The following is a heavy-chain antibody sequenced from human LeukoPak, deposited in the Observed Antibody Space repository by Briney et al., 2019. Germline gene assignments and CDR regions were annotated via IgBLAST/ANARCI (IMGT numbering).Heavy chain of an antibody. J-gene: IGHJ4*02. D-gene: IGHD2-21*02. CDR3: ASAVVVTATLDY. Sequence: ASVKVSCKASVCTFTSYYMHWVRQAPGQGLEWMGIINPIGDSTNYAQKFQGRVTMTRDTSTSTVYMELSSLRSEDTAVYYCASAVVVTATLDYWGQGTLVTVSS. V-gene: IGHV1-46*01. CDR2: INPIGDST. CDR1: VCTFTSYY.